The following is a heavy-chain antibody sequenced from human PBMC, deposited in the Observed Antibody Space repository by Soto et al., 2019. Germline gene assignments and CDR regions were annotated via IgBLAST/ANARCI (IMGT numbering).Heavy chain of an antibody. V-gene: IGHV3-7*03. D-gene: IGHD3-22*01. Sequence: PGGSLRLSCVVSGFTFSSYWMSWVRQAPGKGLEWVANIKHDGSEKHYVDSVKGRFTISKDTSKNQVVLTMTNMDPVDTATYYCARFTRIEDYYYGMDVWGQGTTVTVSS. CDR1: GFTFSSYW. CDR2: IKHDGSEK. J-gene: IGHJ6*02. CDR3: ARFTRIEDYYYGMDV.